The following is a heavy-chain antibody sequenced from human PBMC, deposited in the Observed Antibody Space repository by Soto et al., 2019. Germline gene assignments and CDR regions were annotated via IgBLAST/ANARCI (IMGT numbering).Heavy chain of an antibody. V-gene: IGHV4-30-4*01. CDR2: IYYSGRA. D-gene: IGHD3-10*02. Sequence: QVQLPESGPGLVKPSQTLSHTCTVSGGSISSGDYYWSWIRQPPGKGLEWIGYIYYSGRAYYNPSLSMRVTIAVDTSKNQFSLKRSSVPAADTAVYYWARVGVFGAATIEYWGQGTLVTVSS. J-gene: IGHJ4*02. CDR1: GGSISSGDYY. CDR3: ARVGVFGAATIEY.